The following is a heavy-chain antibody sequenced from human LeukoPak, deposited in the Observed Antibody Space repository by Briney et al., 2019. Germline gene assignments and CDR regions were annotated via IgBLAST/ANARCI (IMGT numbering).Heavy chain of an antibody. Sequence: ASVKVSCKASGYTFTSYGISWVRQAPGQGLEWMGWISAYNGNTNYAQKLQGRVTMTTDTSTSTACMELRSLRSDDTAVYYCARDLRMGPGYCSSTSCYGNWFDPWGQGTLVTVSS. V-gene: IGHV1-18*01. D-gene: IGHD2-2*01. CDR1: GYTFTSYG. CDR3: ARDLRMGPGYCSSTSCYGNWFDP. J-gene: IGHJ5*02. CDR2: ISAYNGNT.